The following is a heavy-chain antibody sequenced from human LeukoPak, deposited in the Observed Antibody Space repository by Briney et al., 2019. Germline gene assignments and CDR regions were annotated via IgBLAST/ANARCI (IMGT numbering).Heavy chain of an antibody. D-gene: IGHD2-15*01. V-gene: IGHV4-61*01. Sequence: PSETLSLTCTVSGGSVCSGIYYWSWIRQPPGKGLEWIGYIYYSGSTNYNPSLKSRVTISVDTSKNQFSLKLSSVTAADTAVYYCARGGRSLVAAQFDLWGRGTLVTVSS. J-gene: IGHJ2*01. CDR2: IYYSGST. CDR1: GGSVCSGIYY. CDR3: ARGGRSLVAAQFDL.